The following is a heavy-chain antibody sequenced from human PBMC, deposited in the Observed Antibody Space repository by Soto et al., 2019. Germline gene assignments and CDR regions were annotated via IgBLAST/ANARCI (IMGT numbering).Heavy chain of an antibody. V-gene: IGHV1-58*01. CDR3: AAHQRTSASSSVGLFAFDI. Sequence: SVKVSCKASGFTFTSSAVQGVRQPRGQRLEWIGWIVVGSGNTNYAQKLQERLIITRDMSTSTPYMELSSQISDDTPADYCAAHQRTSASSSVGLFAFDIWGQGTMVTVSS. CDR2: IVVGSGNT. D-gene: IGHD1-26*01. CDR1: GFTFTSSA. J-gene: IGHJ3*02.